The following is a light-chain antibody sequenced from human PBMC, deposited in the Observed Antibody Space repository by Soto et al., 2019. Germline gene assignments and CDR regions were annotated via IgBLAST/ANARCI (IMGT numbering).Light chain of an antibody. CDR1: QDIGYA. CDR2: TAS. Sequence: DIPMTQSPSSVSASVGDRVTITCRASQDIGYALAWFQQKPGEAPSLLMYTASSLHSGVPSRFSGSGSGTDFTLTISSLQPEDSATYYCQQGNSFPLTFGGGTKVEIK. V-gene: IGKV1-12*01. CDR3: QQGNSFPLT. J-gene: IGKJ4*01.